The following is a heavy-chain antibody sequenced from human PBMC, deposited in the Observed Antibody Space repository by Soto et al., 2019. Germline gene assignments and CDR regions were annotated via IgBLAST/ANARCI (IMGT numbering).Heavy chain of an antibody. V-gene: IGHV3-23*01. J-gene: IGHJ4*02. CDR1: GFTFSKYA. CDR2: ISESGGTT. Sequence: HPGGSLRLSCAASGFTFSKYAMSWVRQAPGKGLEWVSGISESGGTTYFADSVKGRFTISRDNSKNTLYLQMSSLRAEDTAVYYCAKDEGQAVTGLLACWGQGTLVTVSS. D-gene: IGHD6-19*01. CDR3: AKDEGQAVTGLLAC.